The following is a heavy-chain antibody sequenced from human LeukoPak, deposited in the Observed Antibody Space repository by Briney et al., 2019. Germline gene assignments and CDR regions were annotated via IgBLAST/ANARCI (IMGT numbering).Heavy chain of an antibody. D-gene: IGHD1-26*01. Sequence: SETLSLTCTVSGGSISSYYWSWIRQPPGKGLEWIGYIYYSGSTNYNPSLKSRVTMSVDTSKNQFSLKLSSVTAADTAVYYCARDGRYYSFDYWGQGTLVTVSS. J-gene: IGHJ4*02. V-gene: IGHV4-59*01. CDR2: IYYSGST. CDR1: GGSISSYY. CDR3: ARDGRYYSFDY.